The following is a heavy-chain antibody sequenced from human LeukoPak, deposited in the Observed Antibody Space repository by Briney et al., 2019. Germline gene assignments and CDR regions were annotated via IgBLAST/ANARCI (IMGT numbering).Heavy chain of an antibody. CDR2: INPNSGGT. D-gene: IGHD3-22*01. CDR1: GYTFTGYY. CDR3: ARDADYYDSSGYYALGY. Sequence: ASVKVSCKASGYTFTGYYMHWVRQAPGQGLEWMGWINPNSGGTNYAQKFQGRVTMTGDTSISTAYMELSRLRSDDTAVYYCARDADYYDSSGYYALGYWGQGTLVTVSS. V-gene: IGHV1-2*02. J-gene: IGHJ4*02.